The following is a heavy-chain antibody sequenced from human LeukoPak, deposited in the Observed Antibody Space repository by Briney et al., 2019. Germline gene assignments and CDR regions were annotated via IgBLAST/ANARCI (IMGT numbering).Heavy chain of an antibody. D-gene: IGHD1-1*01. V-gene: IGHV4-34*01. CDR3: ARGPTISETGYFDF. CDR2: IDHRGDN. CDR1: GGSFSRYY. J-gene: IGHJ4*03. Sequence: PSETLSLTCAVYGGSFSRYYWSWIRQSPGKGLEWIAEIDHRGDNNYNPSVKSRVTISVSTSKNQFSLKVRSLSAADTAVYYCARGPTISETGYFDFWGQGTLVTVSS.